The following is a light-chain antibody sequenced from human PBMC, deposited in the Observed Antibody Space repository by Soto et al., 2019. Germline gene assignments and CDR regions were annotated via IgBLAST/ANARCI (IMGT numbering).Light chain of an antibody. CDR3: QHYVSTPIT. J-gene: IGKJ5*01. V-gene: IGKV3-20*01. CDR1: QSVTSNY. CDR2: CAS. Sequence: EIVLTQSPVTPSLSPGERATLSFRASQSVTSNYLAWYQQKPGQAPRILVYCASSRATGISERFSGSGSGTDFTLTMSRLEPEDFAVYYCQHYVSTPITFGQGTRLE.